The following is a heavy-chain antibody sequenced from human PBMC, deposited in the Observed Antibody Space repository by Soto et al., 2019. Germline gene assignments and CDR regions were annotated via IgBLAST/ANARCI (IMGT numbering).Heavy chain of an antibody. Sequence: QVQLVQSGAEVKKPGASVKISCKASGYTFTRYTMNWVRQAPGQRLEWMGWINPDNGNTKSSQKFQDRVIITRDTAASTAYMDLSSLGSADTAVYYCARGIATGQLDPWGQGTLVTVSS. D-gene: IGHD2-21*01. CDR2: INPDNGNT. CDR1: GYTFTRYT. V-gene: IGHV1-3*01. J-gene: IGHJ5*02. CDR3: ARGIATGQLDP.